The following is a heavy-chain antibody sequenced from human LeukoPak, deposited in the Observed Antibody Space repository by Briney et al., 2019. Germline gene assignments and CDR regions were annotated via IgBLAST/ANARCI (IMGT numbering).Heavy chain of an antibody. CDR2: ISGSGGST. Sequence: GGSLRLSCAASGFTFSSYAMSWVRQAPGKGLEWVSAISGSGGSTYYADSVKGRFTISRDNAKNSLYLQVNSLRAEDTAVYYCAGAMTRDYGMDVWGQGTTVTVSS. CDR3: AGAMTRDYGMDV. J-gene: IGHJ6*02. D-gene: IGHD4/OR15-4a*01. CDR1: GFTFSSYA. V-gene: IGHV3-23*01.